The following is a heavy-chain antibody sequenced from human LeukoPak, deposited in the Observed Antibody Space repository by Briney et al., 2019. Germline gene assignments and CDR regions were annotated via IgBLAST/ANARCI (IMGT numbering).Heavy chain of an antibody. CDR3: ARPQDGSRAPLDY. Sequence: GESLKISCKGSGYSFTSYWIGWVRQMPGKGVEWMGIIYPGDSDTRYSPSFQGQVTISADKSISTAYLQWSSLKASDTANYYCARPQDGSRAPLDYWCQGTLVTVSS. CDR1: GYSFTSYW. V-gene: IGHV5-51*01. CDR2: IYPGDSDT. D-gene: IGHD2-15*01. J-gene: IGHJ4*02.